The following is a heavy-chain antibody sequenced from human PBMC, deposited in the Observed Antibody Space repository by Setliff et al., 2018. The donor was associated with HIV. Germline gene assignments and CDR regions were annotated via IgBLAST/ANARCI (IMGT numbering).Heavy chain of an antibody. V-gene: IGHV4-59*12. J-gene: IGHJ4*02. CDR2: IYYSGST. CDR1: GGSISSYY. D-gene: IGHD3-3*01. CDR3: ARDRSDYYNLPGYFDH. Sequence: SETLSLTCTVSGGSISSYYWSWIRQPPGKGLEWIGYIYYSGSTYYNPSLKSRVTISVDTSRNQFSLKLSSVTAADTAVYYCARDRSDYYNLPGYFDHWGQGTPVTSPQ.